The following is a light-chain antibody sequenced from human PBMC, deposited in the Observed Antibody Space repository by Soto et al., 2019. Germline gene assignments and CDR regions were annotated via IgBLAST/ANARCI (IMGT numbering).Light chain of an antibody. CDR2: AAS. Sequence: QLTQSPSSLSASVGDRVTITCRASQGISSYLAWYQQKPGKAPKLLIYAASTLQSGVPSRFSGSGSGTDFTLTISSLQPEDFATYYCQQLNSHPRTFGQGTKVEIK. J-gene: IGKJ1*01. V-gene: IGKV1-9*01. CDR3: QQLNSHPRT. CDR1: QGISSY.